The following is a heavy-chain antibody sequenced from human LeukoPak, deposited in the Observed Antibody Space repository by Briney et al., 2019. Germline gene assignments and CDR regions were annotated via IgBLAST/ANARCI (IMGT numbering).Heavy chain of an antibody. V-gene: IGHV5-51*01. Sequence: GESLKISCKGSGYSFTSYWIGWVRQMPGKGLEWMGIIYPGESDTRYSPSFQGQVTISADKSISTAYLQWSSLKASDTAMYYCARHKFLDYYDSSGYSEYYFDYWGQGTLVTVSS. CDR2: IYPGESDT. D-gene: IGHD3-22*01. CDR3: ARHKFLDYYDSSGYSEYYFDY. CDR1: GYSFTSYW. J-gene: IGHJ4*02.